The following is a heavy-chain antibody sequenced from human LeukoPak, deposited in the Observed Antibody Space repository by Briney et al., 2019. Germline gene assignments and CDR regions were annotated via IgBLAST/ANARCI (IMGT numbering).Heavy chain of an antibody. Sequence: GGSLRLSCAASGFTFSSYAISWVRQAPGKGLEWVSAISGSGGYTYYADSVKGRFTISRDNSKNTLYLQMNSLRAEDTAVYYCAKNRGDGYNSFDSWGQGTLVTVSS. D-gene: IGHD5-24*01. J-gene: IGHJ4*02. CDR3: AKNRGDGYNSFDS. CDR1: GFTFSSYA. V-gene: IGHV3-23*01. CDR2: ISGSGGYT.